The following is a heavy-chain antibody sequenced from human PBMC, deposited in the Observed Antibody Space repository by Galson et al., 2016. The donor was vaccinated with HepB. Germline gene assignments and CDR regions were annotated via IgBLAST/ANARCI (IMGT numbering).Heavy chain of an antibody. CDR2: LFSNDDK. Sequence: PALVKPTQTLTLTCTVSGFSLSSGGLGVSWIRQPPGKALEWLAVLFSNDDKSYNTSLKSRLTISKDTSKSQVVLTMTNMDPEDTATFYCARIRERGYFDLWGRGTLVTVSS. V-gene: IGHV2-26*01. CDR1: GFSLSSGGLG. CDR3: ARIRERGYFDL. D-gene: IGHD1-1*01. J-gene: IGHJ2*01.